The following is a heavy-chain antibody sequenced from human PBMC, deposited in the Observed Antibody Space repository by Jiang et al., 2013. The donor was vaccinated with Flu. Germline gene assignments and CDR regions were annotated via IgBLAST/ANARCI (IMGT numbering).Heavy chain of an antibody. V-gene: IGHV4-59*01. CDR1: GDSMYSYY. J-gene: IGHJ6*02. Sequence: KPTETLSLTCNVSGDSMYSYYWSWVRQPPGKGLEWIAYTSDTGTTKYNPSLKGRVTMSVDTSNNQFSLRLRSVTTADTALYYCARAYCGGDCSHFWYYFYGMDVWGQGTTVTVSS. CDR2: TSDTGTT. D-gene: IGHD2-21*02. CDR3: ARAYCGGDCSHFWYYFYGMDV.